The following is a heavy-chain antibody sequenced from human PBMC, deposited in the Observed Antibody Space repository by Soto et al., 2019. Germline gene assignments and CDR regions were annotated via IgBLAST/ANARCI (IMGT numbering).Heavy chain of an antibody. CDR3: AKDPSGADYYYYVMDV. Sequence: QVQLVESGGGVVQPGRSLRLSCAASGFTFSSYGMHWVRQAPGKGLEWVAVISYDGSNKYYADSVKGRFTISRDNSKNTLYLQMNSLRAEDTAVYYCAKDPSGADYYYYVMDVWGQGTTVTVSS. V-gene: IGHV3-30*18. CDR2: ISYDGSNK. J-gene: IGHJ6*02. D-gene: IGHD3-10*01. CDR1: GFTFSSYG.